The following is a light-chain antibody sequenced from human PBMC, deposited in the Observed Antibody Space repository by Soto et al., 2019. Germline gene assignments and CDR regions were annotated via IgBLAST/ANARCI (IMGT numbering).Light chain of an antibody. J-gene: IGKJ4*01. Sequence: DIQMTQSPSAVSAFVGDRVTITCRASHGISSLVWYQQKPGKAPKLLIHDASSLQSGVPSRFSGSGSGTDFTLTISNLQPEDFATYYCQQVKSYPFTFGGGTKVEIK. CDR3: QQVKSYPFT. V-gene: IGKV1-12*01. CDR2: DAS. CDR1: HGISS.